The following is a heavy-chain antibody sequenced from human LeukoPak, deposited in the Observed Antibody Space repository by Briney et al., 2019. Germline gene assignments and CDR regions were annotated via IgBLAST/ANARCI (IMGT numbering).Heavy chain of an antibody. CDR3: AREPYDSSGYHFFDL. CDR2: INPRGGST. D-gene: IGHD3-22*01. J-gene: IGHJ2*01. CDR1: GYTFTSYD. Sequence: GASVKVSCKASGYTFTSYDMHWVRQAPGQGLEWMGIINPRGGSTSYAQKFQGRVTMTRDTSTSTVYMELSSLRSEDTAVYYCAREPYDSSGYHFFDLWGRGTLVTVSS. V-gene: IGHV1-46*01.